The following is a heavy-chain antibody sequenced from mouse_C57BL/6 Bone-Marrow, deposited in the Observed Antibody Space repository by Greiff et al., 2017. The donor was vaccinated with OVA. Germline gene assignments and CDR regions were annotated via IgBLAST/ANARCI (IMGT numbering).Heavy chain of an antibody. J-gene: IGHJ2*01. CDR1: GFNIKDDY. CDR2: IDPENGDT. Sequence: EVQLQESGAELVRPGASVKLSCTASGFNIKDDYMHWVKQRPEQGLEWIGWIDPENGDTEYASKFQGKATITADTSSNTAYLQLSSLTSEDTAVYYCTTGTTVVDLFDYWGQGTTLTVSS. CDR3: TTGTTVVDLFDY. V-gene: IGHV14-4*01. D-gene: IGHD1-1*01.